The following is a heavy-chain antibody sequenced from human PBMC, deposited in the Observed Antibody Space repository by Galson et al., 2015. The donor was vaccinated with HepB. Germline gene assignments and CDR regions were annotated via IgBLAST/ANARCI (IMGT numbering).Heavy chain of an antibody. J-gene: IGHJ4*02. D-gene: IGHD3-10*01. Sequence: SLRLSCAPSGFTFTNAWMGWVRQAPGKGLERIGRINSRADGGATDYAAPVKGRFIISRDDSTDTLYLQMNSLKTEDTAVYYCTTEFGRASQKYYFDYWGQGTLVTVSS. V-gene: IGHV3-15*01. CDR1: GFTFTNAW. CDR2: INSRADGGAT. CDR3: TTEFGRASQKYYFDY.